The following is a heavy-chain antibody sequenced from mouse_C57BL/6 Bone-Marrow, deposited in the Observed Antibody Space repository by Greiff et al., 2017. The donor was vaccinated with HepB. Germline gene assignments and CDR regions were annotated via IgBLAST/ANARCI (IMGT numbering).Heavy chain of an antibody. V-gene: IGHV5-15*01. CDR2: ISNLAYST. J-gene: IGHJ2*01. CDR3: ARHGPCNYDYFDY. CDR1: GFTFSDYG. Sequence: EVKLVESGGGLVQPGGSLKLSCAASGFTFSDYGMAWVRQAPRKGLEWVAFISNLAYSTYYADTVTGRFTISRGNANNTLYLKMSSLRSEDAAMYYCARHGPCNYDYFDYWGQGTTLTVSS. D-gene: IGHD2-1*01.